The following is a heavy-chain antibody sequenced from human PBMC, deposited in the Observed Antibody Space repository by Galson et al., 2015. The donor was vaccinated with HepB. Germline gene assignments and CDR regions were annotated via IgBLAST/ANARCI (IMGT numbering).Heavy chain of an antibody. V-gene: IGHV3-30*04. J-gene: IGHJ4*02. Sequence: SLRLSCAASGFDVSASAMHWVRQTPGKGLEWVAVLSSNEKNIYYADSVRGRFTISRDNSKDTLYLQMNSLRAEDTAVYYCARTFYFDYWGQGTPVTVSS. CDR1: GFDVSASA. CDR3: ARTFYFDY. CDR2: LSSNEKNI.